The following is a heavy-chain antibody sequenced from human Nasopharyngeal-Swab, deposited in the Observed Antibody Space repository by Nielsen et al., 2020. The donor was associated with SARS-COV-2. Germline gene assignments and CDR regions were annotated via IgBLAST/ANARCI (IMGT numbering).Heavy chain of an antibody. V-gene: IGHV3-7*03. D-gene: IGHD4/OR15-4a*01. CDR2: IKQDGSEK. Sequence: GGSLRLSCAASGFTFSSYWMSWVRQAPGKGLEWVANIKQDGSEKYYVDSVEGRFTISRDNAKNSLYLQMNSLRAEDTAVYYCARHLTTHPFDYWGQGTLVTVSS. CDR1: GFTFSSYW. CDR3: ARHLTTHPFDY. J-gene: IGHJ4*02.